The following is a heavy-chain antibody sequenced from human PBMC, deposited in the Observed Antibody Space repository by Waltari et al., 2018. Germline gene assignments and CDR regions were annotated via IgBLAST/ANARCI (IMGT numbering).Heavy chain of an antibody. CDR3: SGAGSGQLWRLPDY. V-gene: IGHV3-49*01. Sequence: EVQPVESGGGWVQPGRSLRLPCTASGFTFGDYAMSWFRPAPGQGLGWVGCIRNKASCGKPECAASVKGRITVSRDGSKSVAYLQMNSLRTVDTTMYYCSGAGSGQLWRLPDYWGQGALVTVSS. J-gene: IGHJ4*02. CDR1: GFTFGDYA. D-gene: IGHD5-18*01. CDR2: IRNKASCGKP.